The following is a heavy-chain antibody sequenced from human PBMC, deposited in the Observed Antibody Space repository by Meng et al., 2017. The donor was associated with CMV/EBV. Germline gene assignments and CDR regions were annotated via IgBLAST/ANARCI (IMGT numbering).Heavy chain of an antibody. D-gene: IGHD2-2*01. J-gene: IGHJ5*02. CDR2: ISSGSTI. Sequence: GESLKISCAASGFTFSDYDMSWVRQAPGKGLEWVSYISSGSTIYYADSVKGRLTISRDNAKNSLYLQMNSLRAEDTAVYYCAGARVPAAIGAINWFDPWGQGTLVTVSS. CDR3: AGARVPAAIGAINWFDP. V-gene: IGHV3-11*01. CDR1: GFTFSDYD.